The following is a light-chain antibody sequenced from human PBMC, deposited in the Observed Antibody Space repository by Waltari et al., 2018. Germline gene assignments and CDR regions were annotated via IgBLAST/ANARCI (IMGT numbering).Light chain of an antibody. CDR2: RGD. J-gene: IGLJ3*02. CDR3: AAWDDSLNGHGV. Sequence: QSVLSQPPSASGTPGQRVTISCAGRASNLGNNVVNWYQQVPGRAPKLLIYRGDLRASGVPARFSASKSGTSASLASGGRQSEDEADYYCAAWDDSLNGHGVFGGGTKVTV. CDR1: ASNLGNNV. V-gene: IGLV1-44*01.